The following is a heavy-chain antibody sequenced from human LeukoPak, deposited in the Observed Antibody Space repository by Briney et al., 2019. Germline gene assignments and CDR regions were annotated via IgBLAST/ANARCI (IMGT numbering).Heavy chain of an antibody. J-gene: IGHJ4*02. CDR2: IYHNGDT. CDR1: GGSFTGPY. V-gene: IGHV4-59*11. CDR3: ARDGYGPTDY. Sequence: SEALSLTCTVSGGSFTGPYWSWIRQTPGKGLEWIGYIYHNGDTRYNPSLKSRLTMSVDTSKNQFSLKLNSVTAADTAVYYCARDGYGPTDYWGKGSLVTVSS. D-gene: IGHD6-13*01.